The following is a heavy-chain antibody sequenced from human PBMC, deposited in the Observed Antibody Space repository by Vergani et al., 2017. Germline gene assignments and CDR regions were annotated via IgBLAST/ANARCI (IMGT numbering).Heavy chain of an antibody. Sequence: QVQLQESGPGLVKPSETLSLTCTVSGGSISSYYWSWIRQPPGKGLEWIGYIYYSGSTNYNPSLKSRVTISVDTSKNQFSLKLSSVTAADTAVYYCAGAPTSSSGSYYVLYYYYYMDVWGKGTTVTVSS. CDR2: IYYSGST. CDR1: GGSISSYY. J-gene: IGHJ6*03. D-gene: IGHD1-26*01. V-gene: IGHV4-59*01. CDR3: AGAPTSSSGSYYVLYYYYYMDV.